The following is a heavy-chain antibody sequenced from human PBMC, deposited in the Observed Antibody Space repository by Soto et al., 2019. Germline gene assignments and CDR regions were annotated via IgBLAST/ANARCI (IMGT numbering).Heavy chain of an antibody. CDR1: GGSISSYY. CDR3: ARQRYDIVTGFYNYGMDV. V-gene: IGHV4-59*08. D-gene: IGHD3-9*01. CDR2: VYYTGST. Sequence: SETLSLSCTVSGGSISSYYWSWIRQNPGKGLEWIGYVYYTGSTNYNPSLKSRVTISIDTSKNQFSLRLSSVTAADTAVYYCARQRYDIVTGFYNYGMDVWGQGTTVTVSS. J-gene: IGHJ6*02.